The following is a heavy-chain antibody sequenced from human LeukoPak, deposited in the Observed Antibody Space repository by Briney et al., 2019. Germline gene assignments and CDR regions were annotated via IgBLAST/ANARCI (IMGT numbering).Heavy chain of an antibody. V-gene: IGHV4-30-2*01. CDR2: IYHSGST. CDR3: ARGVQGSFDY. D-gene: IGHD3-10*01. Sequence: PSETLSLTCAVSGGSISSGGYSWSWIRQPPGKGLEWIGYIYHSGSTYYNPSLKSRVTISVDRSKNQFSLKQSSVTAADTAVYYCARGVQGSFDYWGQGTLVTVSS. CDR1: GGSISSGGYS. J-gene: IGHJ4*02.